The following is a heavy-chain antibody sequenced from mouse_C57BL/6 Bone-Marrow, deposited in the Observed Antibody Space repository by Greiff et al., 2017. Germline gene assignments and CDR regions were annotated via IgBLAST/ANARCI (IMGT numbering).Heavy chain of an antibody. CDR3: TRNPYDYDGAWFAY. CDR2: IRNKANNHAT. V-gene: IGHV6-6*01. Sequence: EVQLVESGGGLVQPGGSMKLSCAASGFTFSDAWMDWVRQSPEKGLEWVAEIRNKANNHATYYAESVKGRFTISRDDSKSSVYLQMNSLRAEDTGIYYCTRNPYDYDGAWFAYWGQGTLVTVSA. J-gene: IGHJ3*01. D-gene: IGHD2-4*01. CDR1: GFTFSDAW.